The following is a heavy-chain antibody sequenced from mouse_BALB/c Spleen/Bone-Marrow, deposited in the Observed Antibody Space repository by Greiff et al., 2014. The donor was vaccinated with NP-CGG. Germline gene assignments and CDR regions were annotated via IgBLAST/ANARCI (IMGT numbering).Heavy chain of an antibody. J-gene: IGHJ4*01. D-gene: IGHD3-2*01. Sequence: QVQLQQSGPELVSPGVSVKISCKAFGYTFTDYTIHWVKQSHSKSLEWIGIISTYSANTNYNQKFKGKATMTVDKSSSTAYMGLARLTFEDSAIYFCVRDISGYVRAMDYWGQGTSVTVSS. CDR3: VRDISGYVRAMDY. CDR1: GYTFTDYT. V-gene: IGHV1-67*01. CDR2: ISTYSANT.